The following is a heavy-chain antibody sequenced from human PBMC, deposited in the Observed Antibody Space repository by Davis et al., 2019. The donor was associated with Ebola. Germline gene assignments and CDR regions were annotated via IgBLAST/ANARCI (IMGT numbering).Heavy chain of an antibody. CDR3: AKGVTGSPRRALDS. V-gene: IGHV4-59*01. CDR1: GGSLNGYY. CDR2: MYYSGST. D-gene: IGHD1-26*01. Sequence: MPSETLSLTCSLSGGSLNGYYWSWVRQPPGKGLEWLGYMYYSGSTNYNPSLMSRVTFSMDTSNNHFSLRLKSVVDADTAVYFCAKGVTGSPRRALDSWGPGTLVIVSS. J-gene: IGHJ4*02.